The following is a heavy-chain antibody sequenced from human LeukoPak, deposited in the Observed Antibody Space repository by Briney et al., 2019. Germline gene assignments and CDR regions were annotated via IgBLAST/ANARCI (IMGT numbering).Heavy chain of an antibody. J-gene: IGHJ6*02. CDR3: AKGRGAAAADGMDA. D-gene: IGHD6-25*01. CDR2: LSGSGSST. Sequence: GGSLRLSCAASGFTFRYYGMSWVRQAPGKGLEWVSSLSGSGSSTHYADSVKGRFTISRDNSKNTLYLQMNSLRAEDTAVYYCAKGRGAAAADGMDAWGRGTTVTVPS. V-gene: IGHV3-23*01. CDR1: GFTFRYYG.